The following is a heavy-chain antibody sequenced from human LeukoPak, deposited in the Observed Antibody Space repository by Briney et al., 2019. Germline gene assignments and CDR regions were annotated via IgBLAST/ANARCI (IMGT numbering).Heavy chain of an antibody. CDR2: VYVSGYT. D-gene: IGHD2-21*02. J-gene: IGHJ4*02. CDR1: GGPISNNY. CDR3: ALDVDCGGDCYSEY. Sequence: SETLSLTCTVSGGPISNNYWSWLRQPPGKGLDWIGYVYVSGYTHYNPSLKIRVTISIDTFKIHFSLNLTSVTAADTAVYYCALDVDCGGDCYSEYWGQGTLVTVSS. V-gene: IGHV4-59*01.